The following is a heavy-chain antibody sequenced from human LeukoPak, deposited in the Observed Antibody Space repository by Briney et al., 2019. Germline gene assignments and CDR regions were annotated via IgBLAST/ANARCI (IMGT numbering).Heavy chain of an antibody. V-gene: IGHV1-18*01. Sequence: ASVKVSCKASGYTFTSYGISWVRQAPGQGLEWMGWISAYNGDTNYAQKLQGRVTMTTDTSTSTAYLELMSLRSDDTAVYYCARDRPFVVVVPATLLDYWGQGTLVTVSS. D-gene: IGHD2-15*01. CDR2: ISAYNGDT. CDR1: GYTFTSYG. CDR3: ARDRPFVVVVPATLLDY. J-gene: IGHJ4*02.